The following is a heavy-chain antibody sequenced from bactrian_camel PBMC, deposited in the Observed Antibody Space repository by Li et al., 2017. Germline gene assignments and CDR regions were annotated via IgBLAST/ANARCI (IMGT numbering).Heavy chain of an antibody. V-gene: IGHV3S53*01. Sequence: HVQLVESGGGSVQAGGSLRLSCAASQATYTTYCMGWFRQVPGKKREGIAVFDLDGASTYADSVKGRFTLSRDNAEKTLYLQLSNLKPEDTAMYYCAANLCGVDLDENWEYNSWGQGTQVTVS. CDR2: FDLDGAS. CDR3: AANLCGVDLDENWEYNS. D-gene: IGHD7*01. J-gene: IGHJ4*01. CDR1: QATYTTYC.